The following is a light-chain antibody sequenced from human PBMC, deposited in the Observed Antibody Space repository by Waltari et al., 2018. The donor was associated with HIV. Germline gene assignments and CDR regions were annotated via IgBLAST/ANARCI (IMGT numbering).Light chain of an antibody. CDR1: QPISNS. V-gene: IGKV1-NL1*01. CDR3: QQYYSIPNT. CDR2: GTS. Sequence: DVHMTQSPSSLSASVGDRVTITCRASQPISNSLAWYQQKSGKAPKPLVYGTSRLESWGPSRFSGSGSGTDYTLTISSLQPEDFASYYCQQYYSIPNTFGQGTKLEIK. J-gene: IGKJ2*01.